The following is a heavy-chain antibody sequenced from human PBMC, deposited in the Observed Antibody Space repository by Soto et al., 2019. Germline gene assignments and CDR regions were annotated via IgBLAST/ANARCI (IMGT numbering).Heavy chain of an antibody. D-gene: IGHD3-16*02. J-gene: IGHJ4*02. CDR3: ARHPPYRPVDF. CDR1: GDSLSAGPYH. CDR2: GYNSGST. V-gene: IGHV4-39*01. Sequence: QLQLQESGPGLVKPSETLSLTCSVSGDSLSAGPYHWGWIRQPPGKGLEWIGNGYNSGSTCYSPSLKSRVTISVDTSKNQFSLRLTSVTAADTAVYICARHPPYRPVDFWGQGTLVTVSS.